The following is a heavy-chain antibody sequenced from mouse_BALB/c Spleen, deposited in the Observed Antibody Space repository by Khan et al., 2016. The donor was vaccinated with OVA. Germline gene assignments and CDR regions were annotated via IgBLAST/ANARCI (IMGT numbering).Heavy chain of an antibody. CDR1: GYIFTSYW. Sequence: QVQLKESGAELVKPGASVKLSCKTSGYIFTSYWMQWVEQRPGQGLGWIGKIFPGTGTTYYNENFKDKATLTVDTSSSTAYMHLSSLTSEDSAVYFCAVGDFGSYEFVCWGQGTLVTVSP. CDR3: AVGDFGSYEFVC. J-gene: IGHJ3*01. V-gene: IGHV1S132*01. D-gene: IGHD1-1*02. CDR2: IFPGTGTT.